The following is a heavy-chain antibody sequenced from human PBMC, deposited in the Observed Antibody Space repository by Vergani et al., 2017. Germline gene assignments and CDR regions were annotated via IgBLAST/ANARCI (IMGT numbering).Heavy chain of an antibody. CDR1: GGSISSYY. Sequence: QVQLQESGPGLVKPSETLSLTCTVSGGSISSYYWSWIRQPPGKGLEWIGYIYYSGSTNYNPSLKSRVTISVDTSKNQFSLKLSSVTAADTAVYYCAARYSSGWLDYYYGMDVWGQGTTVTVSS. CDR3: AARYSSGWLDYYYGMDV. D-gene: IGHD6-19*01. V-gene: IGHV4-59*01. CDR2: IYYSGST. J-gene: IGHJ6*02.